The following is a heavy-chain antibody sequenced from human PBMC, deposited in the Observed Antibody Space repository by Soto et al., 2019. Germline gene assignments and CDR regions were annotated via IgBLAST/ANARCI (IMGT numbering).Heavy chain of an antibody. CDR3: ARDGLPDDIRSEGTWFDS. V-gene: IGHV3-30-3*01. CDR2: ISHDGRIE. J-gene: IGHJ5*01. D-gene: IGHD3-3*01. CDR1: GFTFSSFA. Sequence: QVHLGESGVGVVQHGRSLRLSCAASGFTFSSFALHWVRQAPGEGLEWVALISHDGRIENYADSVKGRFIISRDNSKNTLYMQMDRLRLKDTGVYYCARDGLPDDIRSEGTWFDSCGQGTHGNVSS.